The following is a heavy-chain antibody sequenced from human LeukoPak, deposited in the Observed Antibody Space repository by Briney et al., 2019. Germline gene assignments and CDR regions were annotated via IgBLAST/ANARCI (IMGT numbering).Heavy chain of an antibody. V-gene: IGHV4-38-2*01. CDR3: ARVGSSGYDWSY. Sequence: PGGSLRLSCAASGFTFSDYYMSWLRQAPGKGLEWIGSIYHSGSTYYNPSLKSRVTISVDTSKNQFSLKLSSVTAADTAVYYCARVGSSGYDWSYWGQGTLVTVSS. D-gene: IGHD5-12*01. J-gene: IGHJ4*02. CDR2: IYHSGST. CDR1: GFTFSDYY.